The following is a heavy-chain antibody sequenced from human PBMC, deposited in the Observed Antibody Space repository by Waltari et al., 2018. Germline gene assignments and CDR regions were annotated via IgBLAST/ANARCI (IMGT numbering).Heavy chain of an antibody. CDR2: IYYSGST. D-gene: IGHD3-3*01. J-gene: IGHJ4*02. CDR3: ASSVFLEWLLSSYYFDY. Sequence: QLQLQESGPGLVKPSETLSLTCTVSGGSISSSSYYWGWIRQPPGKGLEWIGSIYYSGSTYYNPSLKSRVTISVDTSKNQFSLKLSSVTAADTAVYYYASSVFLEWLLSSYYFDYWGQGTLVTVSS. CDR1: GGSISSSSYY. V-gene: IGHV4-39*07.